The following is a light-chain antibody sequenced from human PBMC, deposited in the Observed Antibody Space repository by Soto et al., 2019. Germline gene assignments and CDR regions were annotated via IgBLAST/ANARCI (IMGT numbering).Light chain of an antibody. CDR1: QSVISN. V-gene: IGKV3D-15*02. J-gene: IGKJ5*01. Sequence: EIVITQSPPTLSVSPGERATLSCRASQSVISNLAVYHHKPGEAPRLIIYGASSRATGIPDRISGSGSKTDFPLTISRLEPEDFAVYCCQQYDKSPITFGQGARLEI. CDR2: GAS. CDR3: QQYDKSPIT.